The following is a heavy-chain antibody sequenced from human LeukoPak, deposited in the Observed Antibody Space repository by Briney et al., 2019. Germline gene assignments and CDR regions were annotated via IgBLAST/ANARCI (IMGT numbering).Heavy chain of an antibody. CDR1: GFNFRIYG. CDR3: ATGSGYYYDH. D-gene: IGHD3-22*01. Sequence: PWGSLRLSCAAAGFNFRIYGMHWVRQAPGKGLEWVAVAYDDGSNQYYADSVKGRFTISKDISKNTLYVQMNSLRAEDTAVYHCATGSGYYYDHWGQGTLVTVSS. J-gene: IGHJ4*02. CDR2: AYDDGSNQ. V-gene: IGHV3-33*01.